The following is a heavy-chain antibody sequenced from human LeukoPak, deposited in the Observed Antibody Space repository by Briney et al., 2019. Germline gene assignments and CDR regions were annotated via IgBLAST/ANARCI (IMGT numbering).Heavy chain of an antibody. CDR3: ARETLTIRPPPGDGQNEGSFDY. CDR2: INHSGST. Sequence: PSETLSLTCAVYGGSFSGYYWSWIRQPPGKGLEWIGEINHSGSTNYNPSLKSRVTISVDTSKNQFSLKLSSVTAADTAVYYCARETLTIRPPPGDGQNEGSFDYRGQGTLVTVSS. V-gene: IGHV4-34*01. D-gene: IGHD7-27*01. J-gene: IGHJ4*02. CDR1: GGSFSGYY.